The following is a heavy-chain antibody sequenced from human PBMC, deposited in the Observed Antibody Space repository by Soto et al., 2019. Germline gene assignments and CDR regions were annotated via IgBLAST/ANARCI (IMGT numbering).Heavy chain of an antibody. D-gene: IGHD6-19*01. J-gene: IGHJ4*02. CDR3: ANYRSAWSHNFDY. Sequence: PSETLSLTCTVSGGSIRGYYWSWIRQPPGEGLEWIGSIYYSGSTNYNPSLKSRVTISVDTSKNQFSLKLSSVTAADTAIYYCANYRSAWSHNFDYWGQGTLVTVSS. CDR1: GGSIRGYY. V-gene: IGHV4-59*01. CDR2: IYYSGST.